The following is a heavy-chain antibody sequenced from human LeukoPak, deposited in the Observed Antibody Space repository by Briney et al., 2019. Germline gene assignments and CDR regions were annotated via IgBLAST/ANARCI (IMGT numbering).Heavy chain of an antibody. J-gene: IGHJ4*02. CDR3: ARDARKWELLPNYFDY. V-gene: IGHV4-39*02. CDR2: IYYSGST. D-gene: IGHD1-26*01. CDR1: GGSVSSSSYY. Sequence: SETLSLTCTVSGGSVSSSSYYWGWIRQPPGKGLEWIGSIYYSGSTYYNPSLKSRVTISVDTSKNQFSLKLSSVTAADTAVYYCARDARKWELLPNYFDYWGQGTLVTVSS.